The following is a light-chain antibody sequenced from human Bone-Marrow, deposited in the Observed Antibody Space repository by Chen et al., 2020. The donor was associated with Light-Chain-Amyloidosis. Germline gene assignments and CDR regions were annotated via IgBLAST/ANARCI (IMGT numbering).Light chain of an antibody. Sequence: TQSPGTLSLSPGETATLSCRTSQSVYTNLAWYQHKPGQAPRLLIYDASTRVAGIPGRFSGSRSGVDFTLTISNIQSEDSAVYYCQHYNNWPFTFGPGTTVNIK. CDR3: QHYNNWPFT. J-gene: IGKJ3*01. V-gene: IGKV3-15*01. CDR2: DAS. CDR1: QSVYTN.